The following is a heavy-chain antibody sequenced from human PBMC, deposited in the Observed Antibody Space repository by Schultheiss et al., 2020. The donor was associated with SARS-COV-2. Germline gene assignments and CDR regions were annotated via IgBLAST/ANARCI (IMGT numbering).Heavy chain of an antibody. CDR3: ARNRATHDH. CDR2: ISGSGVST. CDR1: GFTFSSYA. J-gene: IGHJ4*02. Sequence: GGSLRLSCAASGFTFSSYAMSWVRQAPGKGLEWVSAISGSGVSTYYADSVKGRFTISRDNAKNSLYLQMNSLRAEDTAVYYCARNRATHDHWGQGTLVTVSS. V-gene: IGHV3-23*01. D-gene: IGHD2-15*01.